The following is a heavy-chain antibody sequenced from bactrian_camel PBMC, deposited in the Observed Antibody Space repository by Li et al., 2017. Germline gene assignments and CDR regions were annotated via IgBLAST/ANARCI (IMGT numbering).Heavy chain of an antibody. V-gene: IGHV3S53*01. J-gene: IGHJ4*01. D-gene: IGHD1*01. CDR1: GDTYNTYC. CDR3: SADEWGPTCFGLSSKY. Sequence: HVQLVESGGGSVQVGGSLTLSCTVSGDTYNTYCMGWFRQAPGKAREGVAALDVGGNINYAQLAKGRATISKDKAKNTLYLEMSNLKPEDTAMYYCSADEWGPTCFGLSSKYRGQGTQV. CDR2: LDVGGNI.